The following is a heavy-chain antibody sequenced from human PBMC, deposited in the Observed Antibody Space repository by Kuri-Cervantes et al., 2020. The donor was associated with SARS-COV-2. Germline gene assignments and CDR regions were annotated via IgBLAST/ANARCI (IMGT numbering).Heavy chain of an antibody. V-gene: IGHV3-48*04. Sequence: GESLKISCAASGFTFSSYSMNWVRQAPGKGLEWVSYISSSGSTIYYADSGKGRFTISRDNAKNSLYLQMNSLRAEDTAVYYCARAPPPASPRGGMDVWGQGTTVTVSS. CDR3: ARAPPPASPRGGMDV. D-gene: IGHD2-2*01. CDR1: GFTFSSYS. J-gene: IGHJ6*02. CDR2: ISSSGSTI.